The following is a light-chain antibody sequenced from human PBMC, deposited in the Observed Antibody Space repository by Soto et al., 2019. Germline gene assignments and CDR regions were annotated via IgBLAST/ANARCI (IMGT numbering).Light chain of an antibody. CDR2: EGS. CDR3: CSYAGSVTYV. CDR1: SSDVGSYNL. Sequence: QSALTQPASVSGSPGQSITISCTGTSSDVGSYNLVSWYQQHPGKAPKLMIYEGSKRPSGVSNRFSGSKSGNTASLTISGLQAEDEADYSCCSYAGSVTYVFGTGTKVTVL. V-gene: IGLV2-23*01. J-gene: IGLJ1*01.